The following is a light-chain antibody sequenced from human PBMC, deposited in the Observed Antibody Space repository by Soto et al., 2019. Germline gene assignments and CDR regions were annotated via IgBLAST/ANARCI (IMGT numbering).Light chain of an antibody. CDR3: QQYNDWPLT. V-gene: IGKV3-15*01. Sequence: EIVMTQSPVTLSVSPGERATLSCRASQSVSSNLAWYQQKPGQATSLLIYGAFTRATGIPARFSGTGSGTEFTLTISILQSEDFALYYCQQYNDWPLTFGQGTKGDIK. J-gene: IGKJ1*01. CDR2: GAF. CDR1: QSVSSN.